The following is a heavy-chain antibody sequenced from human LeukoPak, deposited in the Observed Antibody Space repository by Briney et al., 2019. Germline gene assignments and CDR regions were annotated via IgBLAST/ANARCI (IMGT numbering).Heavy chain of an antibody. CDR3: ARVRALPARPGYYFDY. J-gene: IGHJ4*02. D-gene: IGHD6-6*01. Sequence: ASVKVSCKASGYTFTDYYMHWVRQAPGQGLEWMGWINPNSGGTNYAQKFQGRVTMTRDTSISTAYMELSRLRSDDTAVYYCARVRALPARPGYYFDYWGQGTLVTVSS. CDR2: INPNSGGT. CDR1: GYTFTDYY. V-gene: IGHV1-2*02.